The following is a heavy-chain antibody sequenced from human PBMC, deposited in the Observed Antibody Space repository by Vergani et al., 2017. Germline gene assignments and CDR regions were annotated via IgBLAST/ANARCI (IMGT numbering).Heavy chain of an antibody. CDR1: GFTFSSYA. D-gene: IGHD1-26*01. Sequence: VQLVESGGGVVQPGRSLRLSCAASGFTFSSYAMSWVRQAPGKGLEWVSAISGSGGSTYYADSVKGRFTISRDNSKNTLYLQMNSLRAEDTAVYYCAKVSGSYYDFDYWGQGTLVTVSS. J-gene: IGHJ4*02. CDR2: ISGSGGST. V-gene: IGHV3-23*04. CDR3: AKVSGSYYDFDY.